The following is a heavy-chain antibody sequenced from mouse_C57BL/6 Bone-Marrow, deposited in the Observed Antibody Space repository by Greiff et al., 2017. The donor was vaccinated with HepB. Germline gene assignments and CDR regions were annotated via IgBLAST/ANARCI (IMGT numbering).Heavy chain of an antibody. D-gene: IGHD1-1*01. CDR3: ARGRYYGLYAMDY. J-gene: IGHJ4*01. Sequence: EVQLQQSGPVLVKPGASVKMSCKASGYTFTDYYMNWVKQSHGKSLEWIGVINPYNGGTSYNQKFKGKATLTVDKSSSTAYMELNSLTSEDSAVYYCARGRYYGLYAMDYWGQGTSVTVSS. CDR2: INPYNGGT. CDR1: GYTFTDYY. V-gene: IGHV1-19*01.